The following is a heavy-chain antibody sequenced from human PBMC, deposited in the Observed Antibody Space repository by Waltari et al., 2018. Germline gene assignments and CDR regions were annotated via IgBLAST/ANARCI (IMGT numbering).Heavy chain of an antibody. V-gene: IGHV3-7*04. J-gene: IGHJ4*02. Sequence: EVQLVESGGGLVQPGGSLRLSCSGSGCTVTNQWMSWVRQAPGKGPEWVASIKQDGSEKYYVDSMKGRFTISRDNAKNSLSLQMDSLRAEDTAVYFCARGVTTVEYWGQGTLVTVSS. CDR2: IKQDGSEK. CDR1: GCTVTNQW. D-gene: IGHD2-21*02. CDR3: ARGVTTVEY.